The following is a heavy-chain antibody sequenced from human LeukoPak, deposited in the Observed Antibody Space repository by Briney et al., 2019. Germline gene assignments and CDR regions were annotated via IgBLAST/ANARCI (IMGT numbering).Heavy chain of an antibody. J-gene: IGHJ3*02. CDR3: ARDFAIVVVPDAFDI. D-gene: IGHD3-22*01. V-gene: IGHV3-11*04. CDR2: ISSSGSTI. Sequence: GGSLRLSCAASGFTFSDYYMSWIRQAPGKGLEWVSYISSSGSTIYYADSVKGRFTISRDNAKNSLYLQMNSLRAEDTAVYYCARDFAIVVVPDAFDIWGQGTMVTVSS. CDR1: GFTFSDYY.